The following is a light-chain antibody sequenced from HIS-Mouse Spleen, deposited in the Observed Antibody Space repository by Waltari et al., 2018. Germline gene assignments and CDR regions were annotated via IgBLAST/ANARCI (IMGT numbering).Light chain of an antibody. Sequence: SSELTQDPAVSVALGQTARTTCHGDSLRSYYASWYQQKPGQAPVLVIYGKNNRPSGSPDRFTGSSSGNTASLTITGGQAEDEADYYCNSRDSSGNHVVFGGGTKLTVL. V-gene: IGLV3-19*01. J-gene: IGLJ2*01. CDR3: NSRDSSGNHVV. CDR2: GKN. CDR1: SLRSYY.